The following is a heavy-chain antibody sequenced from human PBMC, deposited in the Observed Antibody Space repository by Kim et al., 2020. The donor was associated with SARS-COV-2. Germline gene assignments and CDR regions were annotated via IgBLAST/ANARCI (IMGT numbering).Heavy chain of an antibody. CDR1: GFAFSGYG. D-gene: IGHD1-7*01. CDR3: AKRGQKGNCMDV. V-gene: IGHV3-30*18. J-gene: IGHJ6*02. CDR2: ILADGTKE. Sequence: GGSLRLSCAASGFAFSGYGMHWVRQAPGKGLEWVAGILADGTKEYYADSVKGRFTISRDNSKNTLYLEMNSLRGEDTAVYFCAKRGQKGNCMDVWGQGTTVTVSS.